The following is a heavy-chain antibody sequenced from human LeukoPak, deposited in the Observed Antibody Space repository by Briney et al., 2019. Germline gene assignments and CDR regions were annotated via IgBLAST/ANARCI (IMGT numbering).Heavy chain of an antibody. D-gene: IGHD6-13*01. CDR2: INPNSGGT. CDR1: GYTFTGYY. J-gene: IGHJ4*02. V-gene: IGHV1-2*02. Sequence: GASVKVSCKASGYTFTGYYIHWVRQAPGQGLEWMGWINPNSGGTNYAQRFQGRVTMTRDTSISTAYLELSRLRSDDTAVYYCARGSIGKQLVLNYWGQGTLVTVSS. CDR3: ARGSIGKQLVLNY.